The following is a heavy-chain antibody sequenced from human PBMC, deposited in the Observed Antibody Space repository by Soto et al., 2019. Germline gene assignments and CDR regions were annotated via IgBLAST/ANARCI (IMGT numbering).Heavy chain of an antibody. V-gene: IGHV5-10-1*01. Sequence: GESQKISCKGSGYSFTSYWISWVRQMPGKGLEWMGRIDPSDSYTNYSPSFQGHVTISADKSISTAYLQWSSLKASDTAMYYCAGRIAADLGMDVWGQGTTVTVSS. CDR1: GYSFTSYW. J-gene: IGHJ6*02. D-gene: IGHD6-25*01. CDR2: IDPSDSYT. CDR3: AGRIAADLGMDV.